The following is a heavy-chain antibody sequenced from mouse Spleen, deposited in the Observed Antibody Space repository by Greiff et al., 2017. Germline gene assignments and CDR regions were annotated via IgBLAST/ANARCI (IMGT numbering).Heavy chain of an antibody. V-gene: IGHV5-17*03. CDR3: ARWVYYVSYYAMDC. Sequence: EVKLVESGGGLVKPGGSLKLSCAASGFTFSDYGMHWVRQAPEKGLEWVAYISSGSSTTYYADTVKGRFTISRDNAKNTLYLQMTSLKSEDTAMYYCARWVYYVSYYAMDCWGQGTSVTVSS. CDR1: GFTFSDYG. CDR2: ISSGSSTT. D-gene: IGHD1-1*01. J-gene: IGHJ4*01.